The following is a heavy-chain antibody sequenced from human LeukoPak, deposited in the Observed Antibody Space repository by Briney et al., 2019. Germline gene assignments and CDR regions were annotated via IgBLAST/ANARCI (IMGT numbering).Heavy chain of an antibody. J-gene: IGHJ3*02. Sequence: SENLSLTCTVSGYSINNGYYWGWIRQPRGKGLEWIGNIYHSGSTYYNPSLKSRVTISVDTSKNQFSLKLSSVTAADTALYYCARTWEPNDAFDIWGQGTMVTVSS. CDR3: ARTWEPNDAFDI. CDR2: IYHSGST. CDR1: GYSINNGYY. D-gene: IGHD1-26*01. V-gene: IGHV4-38-2*02.